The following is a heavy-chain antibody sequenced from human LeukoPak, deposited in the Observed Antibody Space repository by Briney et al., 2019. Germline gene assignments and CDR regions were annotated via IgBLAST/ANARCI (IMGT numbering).Heavy chain of an antibody. CDR3: ARLYGSGSYYRH. CDR2: INHSGST. Sequence: SETLSPTCAVYGGSFSGYYWSWIRQPPGKGLEWIGEINHSGSTNYNPSLKSRVTISVDTSKNQFSLRLSSVTAADTAVYYCARLYGSGSYYRHWGQGTLVTVSS. D-gene: IGHD3-10*01. J-gene: IGHJ4*02. V-gene: IGHV4-34*01. CDR1: GGSFSGYY.